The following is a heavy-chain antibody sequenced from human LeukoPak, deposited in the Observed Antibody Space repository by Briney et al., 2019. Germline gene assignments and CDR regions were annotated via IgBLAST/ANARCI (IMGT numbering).Heavy chain of an antibody. J-gene: IGHJ5*02. D-gene: IGHD3-16*01. V-gene: IGHV1-18*01. CDR1: GYTFTSYG. CDR2: ISAYNGNT. Sequence: ASVKVSCKASGYTFTSYGISWVRQAPGQGLEWMGWISAYNGNTNYAQKLQGRVTMTTDTSTSTAYMELRSLRSDDTAVYYCARELGGDISLQYNWFDPWGQGTLVTVSS. CDR3: ARELGGDISLQYNWFDP.